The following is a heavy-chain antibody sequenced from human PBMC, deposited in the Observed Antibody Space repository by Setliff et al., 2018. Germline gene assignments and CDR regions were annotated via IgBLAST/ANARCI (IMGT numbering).Heavy chain of an antibody. D-gene: IGHD6-13*01. CDR3: ARVSMLAAAGYYSYYYGMDV. Sequence: SETLSLTCSVSGYSITTGHYWGWIRQSPGRGLEWIGSIYNDGSTHYNPSLRSRITLSVDTSKNQFSLRLSSVTAADTAVYYCARVSMLAAAGYYSYYYGMDVWGQGTTVTVSS. J-gene: IGHJ6*02. V-gene: IGHV4-38-2*02. CDR2: IYNDGST. CDR1: GYSITTGHY.